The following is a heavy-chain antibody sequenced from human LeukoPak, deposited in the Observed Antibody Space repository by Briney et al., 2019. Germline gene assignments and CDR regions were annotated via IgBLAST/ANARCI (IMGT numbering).Heavy chain of an antibody. D-gene: IGHD3-22*01. CDR3: AREGYYYDSSGYFPYFDY. CDR2: INPSGGST. CDR1: GYIFTSYY. V-gene: IGHV1-46*01. J-gene: IGHJ4*02. Sequence: ASVKVSCKASGYIFTSYYMHWVRQAPGQGLEWMGIINPSGGSTSYAQKFQGRVTMTRDTSTSTVYMELSSLRSEDTAVYYCAREGYYYDSSGYFPYFDYWGQGTLVTVSS.